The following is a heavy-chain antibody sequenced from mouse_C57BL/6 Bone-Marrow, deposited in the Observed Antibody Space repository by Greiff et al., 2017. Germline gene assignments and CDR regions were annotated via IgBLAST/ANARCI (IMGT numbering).Heavy chain of an antibody. J-gene: IGHJ2*01. Sequence: VQLQQSGPVLVKPGASVKMSCKASGYTFTDYYMNWVKQSHGKSLEWIGVINPYNDGTSYNQKFKGKTTLTVDKYSSTAYMELNSLTSADSAVCYRAEDGYYYFDYWGQGTTLTVSS. V-gene: IGHV1-19*01. CDR2: INPYNDGT. CDR1: GYTFTDYY. CDR3: AEDGYYYFDY. D-gene: IGHD2-3*01.